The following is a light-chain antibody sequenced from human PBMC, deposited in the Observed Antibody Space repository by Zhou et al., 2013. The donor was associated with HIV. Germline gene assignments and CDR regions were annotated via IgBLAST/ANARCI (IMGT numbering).Light chain of an antibody. J-gene: IGKJ4*01. Sequence: DIQMTQSPSSVSASVGDRVTITCRASQGIGNYLAWYQQKAGKVPKVLIYGASTLQSGVPSRFSGSGSGTEFTLTITSLQPEDVATYYCQKSNSAPFTFGGGTKVEI. CDR2: GAS. CDR1: QGIGNY. V-gene: IGKV1-27*01. CDR3: QKSNSAPFT.